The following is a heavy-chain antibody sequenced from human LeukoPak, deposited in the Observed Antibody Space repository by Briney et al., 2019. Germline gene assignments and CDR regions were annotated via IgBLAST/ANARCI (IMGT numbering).Heavy chain of an antibody. CDR2: ISGSGGST. J-gene: IGHJ4*02. Sequence: GGSLRLSCAASGFTFSSYAMSWVRQAPGKGLEWVSAISGSGGSTYYADSVKGRFTISRDNSKNTLDLQMNRLRADDTAVYYCAKDQTATKRFDYWGQGTLVTVSS. V-gene: IGHV3-23*01. D-gene: IGHD5-24*01. CDR3: AKDQTATKRFDY. CDR1: GFTFSSYA.